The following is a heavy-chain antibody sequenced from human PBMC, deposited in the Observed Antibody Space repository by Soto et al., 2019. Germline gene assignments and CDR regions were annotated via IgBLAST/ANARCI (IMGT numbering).Heavy chain of an antibody. V-gene: IGHV3-33*01. J-gene: IGHJ6*02. D-gene: IGHD6-19*01. Sequence: PGGSLRLSCAASGFIFSNFGMHWVRQAPGKGLEWVAVIWYDGSNEYYADSVKGRFTISKDNSKNMLYLQTNSLRAEDTAVYYCARDDIPGITVATYGLDVWGQGATVTVSS. CDR3: ARDDIPGITVATYGLDV. CDR1: GFIFSNFG. CDR2: IWYDGSNE.